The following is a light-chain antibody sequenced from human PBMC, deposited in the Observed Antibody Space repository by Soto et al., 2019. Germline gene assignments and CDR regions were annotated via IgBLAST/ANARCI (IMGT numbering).Light chain of an antibody. J-gene: IGKJ4*01. CDR3: QQRSNWPPGGT. CDR1: QSVSSY. Sequence: EIVLTQSPATLSLSPGERATLSCRASQSVSSYLAWYQQKPGQAPGLLIYVASNRATGIPARFSGSGSGTDFTLTISSLEPEDFAVYYCQQRSNWPPGGTFGGGTKVEIK. CDR2: VAS. V-gene: IGKV3-11*01.